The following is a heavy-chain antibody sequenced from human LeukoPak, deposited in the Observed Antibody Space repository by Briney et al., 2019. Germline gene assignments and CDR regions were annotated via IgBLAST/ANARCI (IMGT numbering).Heavy chain of an antibody. CDR3: ARDATTAIGTVYMDV. J-gene: IGHJ6*03. Sequence: GGSLRLSCEASGFTFSVYEVNWVRQAPGKGLEWLSHISDSGSSVHYADSVKGRFTISRDNSKNSLYLEMNSLRVEDTAIYYCARDATTAIGTVYMDVWGKGTTVTISS. D-gene: IGHD1-1*01. CDR2: ISDSGSSV. CDR1: GFTFSVYE. V-gene: IGHV3-48*03.